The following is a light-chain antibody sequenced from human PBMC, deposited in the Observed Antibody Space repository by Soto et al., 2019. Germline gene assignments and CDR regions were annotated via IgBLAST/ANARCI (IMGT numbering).Light chain of an antibody. Sequence: DIQMPHSPSTLSASVGDRVSITCRASQNIGSWLAWYQQKARKAPKLLIYKASTLESGAPSRFSSSRSVTEFTLTISGLQPDDFATYYFQQYNPFCMWTFGQGTKVEIK. CDR2: KAS. V-gene: IGKV1-5*03. CDR3: QQYNPFCMWT. CDR1: QNIGSW. J-gene: IGKJ1*01.